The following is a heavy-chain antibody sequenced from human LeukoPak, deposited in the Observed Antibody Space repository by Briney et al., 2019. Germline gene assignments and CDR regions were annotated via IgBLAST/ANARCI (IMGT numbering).Heavy chain of an antibody. CDR2: INHNGNVN. CDR1: GFTFSSYW. J-gene: IGHJ6*02. D-gene: IGHD3-16*01. Sequence: GGSLRLSCTASGFTFSSYWMNRARQAPGKGLEWVASINHNGNVNYYVDSVKGRFTISRDNAKNSLYLQMSNLRAEDTAVYFCARGGGLDVWGQGATVTVSS. CDR3: ARGGGLDV. V-gene: IGHV3-7*03.